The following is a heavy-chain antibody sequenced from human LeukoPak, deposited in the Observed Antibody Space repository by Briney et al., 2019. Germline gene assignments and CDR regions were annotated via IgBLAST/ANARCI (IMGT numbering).Heavy chain of an antibody. CDR2: ISGSGGST. Sequence: GGSLRLSCAASGFTFSSYAMSWVRQAPGKGPEWVSAISGSGGSTYYADSVKGRFTISRDNSKNTLYLQMNSLRAEDTAVYYCAKDRYSYGYPPQQHFDYWGQGTLVTVSS. CDR3: AKDRYSYGYPPQQHFDY. D-gene: IGHD5-18*01. V-gene: IGHV3-23*01. J-gene: IGHJ4*02. CDR1: GFTFSSYA.